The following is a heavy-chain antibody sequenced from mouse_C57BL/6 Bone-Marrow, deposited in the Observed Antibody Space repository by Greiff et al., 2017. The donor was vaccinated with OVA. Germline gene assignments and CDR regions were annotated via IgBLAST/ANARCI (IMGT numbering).Heavy chain of an antibody. CDR2: ISSGGSYT. V-gene: IGHV5-6*01. J-gene: IGHJ4*01. CDR3: ARHEMDY. Sequence: DVQLVESGGDLVKPGGSLKLSCAASGFTFSSYGMSWVRQTPDKRLEWVATISSGGSYTYYPDSVKGRFTISRDNAKNTLYLQMSSLKSEDTAMYYCARHEMDYWGQGTSVTVSS. CDR1: GFTFSSYG.